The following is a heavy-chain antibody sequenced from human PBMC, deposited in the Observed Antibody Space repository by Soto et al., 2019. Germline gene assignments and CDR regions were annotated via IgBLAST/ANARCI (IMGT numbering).Heavy chain of an antibody. CDR3: ARVDQLPPNYYYYYGMDV. J-gene: IGHJ6*02. D-gene: IGHD1-26*01. CDR1: GYTFTSYG. CDR2: ISAYNGKT. V-gene: IGHV1-18*01. Sequence: ASVKVACKDSGYTFTSYGIRWVRQSPGQWLECMGWISAYNGKTNYAQKLKGRVTMRTETSTSTDQMELRSVRSDDTAVYYCARVDQLPPNYYYYYGMDVWGQGTTVPVSS.